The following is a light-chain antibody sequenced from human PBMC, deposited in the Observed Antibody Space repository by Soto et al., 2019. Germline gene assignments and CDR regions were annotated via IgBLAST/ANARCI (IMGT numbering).Light chain of an antibody. Sequence: DIQMTQSPSSLSASVGDRVTITCRASQDISISLAWYQQKPGKVPKVLIYAASILQSGVPARFSGSGSGTDFTLTISSLQPEDVATYYCQKYNSAPLTFGGGTKVEI. CDR3: QKYNSAPLT. V-gene: IGKV1-27*01. J-gene: IGKJ4*01. CDR2: AAS. CDR1: QDISIS.